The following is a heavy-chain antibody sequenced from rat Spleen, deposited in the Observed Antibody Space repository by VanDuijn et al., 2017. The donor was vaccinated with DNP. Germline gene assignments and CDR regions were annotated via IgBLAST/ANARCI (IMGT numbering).Heavy chain of an antibody. J-gene: IGHJ3*01. Sequence: EVQLVESGGDLVQPGRSLKISCVASGFTFSNYWMTWIRQVPGKGLEWVALIISSGGGTYYPDSVEGRFTISRDNAKNTLYLQMDSLRSEDQATYXCTTHXXXYXXKGFXXWGQXXXVTVSS. D-gene: IGHD1-1*01. CDR2: IISSGGGT. CDR1: GFTFSNYW. V-gene: IGHV5-31*01. CDR3: TTHXXXYXXKGFXX.